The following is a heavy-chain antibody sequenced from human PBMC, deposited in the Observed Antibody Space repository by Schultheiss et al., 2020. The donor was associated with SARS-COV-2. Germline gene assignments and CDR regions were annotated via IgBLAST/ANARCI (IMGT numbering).Heavy chain of an antibody. Sequence: SETLSLTCTVSGGSISSYYWSWIRQPPGKGLEWIGYIYYSGSTYYNPSLKSRVTISVDTSKNQFSLKLSSVTAADTAVYYCARGGGLGNWFDPWGQGTLVTVSS. CDR2: IYYSGST. CDR1: GGSISSYY. CDR3: ARGGGLGNWFDP. J-gene: IGHJ5*02. V-gene: IGHV4-59*08. D-gene: IGHD3-16*01.